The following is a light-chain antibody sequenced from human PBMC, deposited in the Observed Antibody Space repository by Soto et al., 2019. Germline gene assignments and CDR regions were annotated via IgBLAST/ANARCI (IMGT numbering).Light chain of an antibody. V-gene: IGLV6-57*01. CDR1: SGSIASNY. J-gene: IGLJ2*01. Sequence: NFMLTQPHSVSESPGKTVTISCTRSSGSIASNYVQWYQQRPGSSPTTVIYEDNQRPSGVPDRFSGSIDSSSNSASLTMSGLKTEDEADYYCQSYDSSFVVFGGGTKLTVL. CDR2: EDN. CDR3: QSYDSSFVV.